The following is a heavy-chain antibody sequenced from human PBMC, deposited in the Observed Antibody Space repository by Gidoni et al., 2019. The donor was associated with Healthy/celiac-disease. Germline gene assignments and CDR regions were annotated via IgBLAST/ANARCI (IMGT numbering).Heavy chain of an antibody. CDR3: ARAPHYGYYFDY. V-gene: IGHV3-21*01. CDR2: ISSSSSYI. CDR1: GFTFSSYS. Sequence: EVQLVESGGGLVKPGGSLRLSCAASGFTFSSYSMNWVRQAPGKGLEWVSSISSSSSYIYYADSVKGRFTISRDNAKNSLYLQMNSLRAEDTAVYYCARAPHYGYYFDYWGQGTLVTVSS. J-gene: IGHJ4*02. D-gene: IGHD3-10*01.